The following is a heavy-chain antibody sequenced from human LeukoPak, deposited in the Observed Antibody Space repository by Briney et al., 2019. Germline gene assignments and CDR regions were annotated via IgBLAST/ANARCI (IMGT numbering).Heavy chain of an antibody. CDR3: ARERRETVTIDY. V-gene: IGHV4-31*03. CDR2: IYYSGST. J-gene: IGHJ4*02. D-gene: IGHD5-24*01. CDR1: GGSISSGGYC. Sequence: SQSLSLTCTVSGGSISSGGYCWSWIRQHPGKGLEWIGYIYYSGSTCYNPSLKSRVTISVDTSKNQFSLKLSCVTAADTAVYYCARERRETVTIDYWGQGTLVTVSS.